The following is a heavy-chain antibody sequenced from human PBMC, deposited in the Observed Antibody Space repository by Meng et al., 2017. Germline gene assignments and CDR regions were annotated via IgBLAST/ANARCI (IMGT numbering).Heavy chain of an antibody. D-gene: IGHD2-21*02. CDR3: AGAYCGGDCYSGRFLDY. CDR1: GGSFSGYY. Sequence: SETLSLTCAVYGGSFSGYYWSWIRQPPGKGLEWIGEINHSGSANYNPSLKSRVTISVDTSKNQFSLKLSSVTAADTAVYYCAGAYCGGDCYSGRFLDYWGQGTLGTVSS. CDR2: INHSGSA. J-gene: IGHJ4*02. V-gene: IGHV4-34*01.